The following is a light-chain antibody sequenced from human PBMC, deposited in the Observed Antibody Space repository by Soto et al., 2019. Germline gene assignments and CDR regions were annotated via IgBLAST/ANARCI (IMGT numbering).Light chain of an antibody. Sequence: QSALTQPASVSGSPGQSITISCTGTSSDVGGYKYVSWYQQHPGKAPKVMIYEVSNRPSGVSNRFSGSKSGNTASLTISGRQAEDEADYYCSSYTSSRTVVFGGGTKLTVL. CDR1: SSDVGGYKY. CDR2: EVS. V-gene: IGLV2-14*01. J-gene: IGLJ2*01. CDR3: SSYTSSRTVV.